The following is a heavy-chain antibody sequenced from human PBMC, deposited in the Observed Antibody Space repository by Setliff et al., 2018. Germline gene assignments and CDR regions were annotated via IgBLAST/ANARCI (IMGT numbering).Heavy chain of an antibody. CDR2: INRRGST. J-gene: IGHJ5*02. CDR3: ARGGYYNFWSGSSWFDP. D-gene: IGHD3-3*01. Sequence: SETLSLTCTVSGGSVNSGYDNWNWLRQPAGKGLEWTGHINRRGSTNFSPSLKSRVTISVDTSKNQFSLKLSSATAADTAVYYCARGGYYNFWSGSSWFDPWGQGTLVTVSS. CDR1: GGSVNSGYDN. V-gene: IGHV4-61*10.